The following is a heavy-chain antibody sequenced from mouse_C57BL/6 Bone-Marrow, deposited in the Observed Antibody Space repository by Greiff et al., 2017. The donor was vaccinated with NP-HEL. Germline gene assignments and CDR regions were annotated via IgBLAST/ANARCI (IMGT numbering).Heavy chain of an antibody. CDR1: DSEVFPIAY. V-gene: IGHV15-2*01. CDR2: ILPSIGRT. J-gene: IGHJ2*01. CDR3: ARGDYYGNGGFDY. D-gene: IGHD2-1*01. Sequence: VQLQQSGSELRSPGSSVKLSCKDFDSEVFPIAYMSWVRQKPGHGFEWIGGILPSIGRTIYGEKFEDKATLDADTLSNTAYLELNSLTSEDSAIYYCARGDYYGNGGFDYWGQGTTLTVSS.